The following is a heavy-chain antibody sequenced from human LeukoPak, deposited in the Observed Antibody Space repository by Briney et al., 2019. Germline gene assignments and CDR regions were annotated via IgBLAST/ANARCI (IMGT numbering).Heavy chain of an antibody. J-gene: IGHJ4*02. D-gene: IGHD5-18*01. V-gene: IGHV3-21*01. Sequence: PRGSLRLSCAASGFTFSSYSMNWVRQAPGKVLEWVSSISSSSLYIYYADSVKGRFTISRDNAKNSLFLQMNSLRAEDTAAYYCATSRGYNSGYRALELPPSPIDWGQGTLVTVSS. CDR3: ATSRGYNSGYRALELPPSPID. CDR1: GFTFSSYS. CDR2: ISSSSLYI.